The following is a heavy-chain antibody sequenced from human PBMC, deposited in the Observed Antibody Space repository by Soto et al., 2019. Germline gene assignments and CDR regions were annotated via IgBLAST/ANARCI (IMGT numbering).Heavy chain of an antibody. J-gene: IGHJ4*02. CDR2: ITDTGGDT. CDR1: GFTFSRYA. CDR3: AKGSSSSRPYYFDH. Sequence: EVQLLASGGGLVQPGGSLRLSCAASGFTFSRYAMGWVRQAPGKGLEWVSAITDTGGDTHHADSVKGRFTISRDNSKSTLYMEMNIVRAEDTAVYFCAKGSSSSRPYYFDHWGQGTQAIVSS. V-gene: IGHV3-23*01. D-gene: IGHD2-2*01.